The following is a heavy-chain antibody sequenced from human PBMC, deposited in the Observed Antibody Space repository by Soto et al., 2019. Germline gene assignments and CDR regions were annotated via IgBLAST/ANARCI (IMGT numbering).Heavy chain of an antibody. D-gene: IGHD3-10*01. J-gene: IGHJ5*02. CDR1: GGTFSSYA. CDR3: ARAGVTPSWFDP. CDR2: IIPIFGTA. V-gene: IGHV1-69*13. Sequence: ASVKVSCKASGGTFSSYAISWVRQAPGQGLEWMGGIIPIFGTANYAQKFQGRVTITADESTSTAYMELSSLRSEDTAVYYCARAGVTPSWFDPWGQGTLVTVSS.